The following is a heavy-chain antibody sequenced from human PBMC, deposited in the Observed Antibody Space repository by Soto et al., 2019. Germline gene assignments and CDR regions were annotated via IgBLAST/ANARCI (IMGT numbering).Heavy chain of an antibody. V-gene: IGHV1-18*01. CDR1: GYTFTSFG. J-gene: IGHJ4*02. CDR2: ITTDKGKT. CDR3: ATRSPAFDY. Sequence: QVQLVQSGPEVKKPGASVKVSCKTSGYTFTSFGISWVRQAPGQGLEWMGWITTDKGKTNYAQKFQGRVTMTTDTSTSTVYMELRSLRSDDTAVYYCATRSPAFDYWGPGTLVTVSS.